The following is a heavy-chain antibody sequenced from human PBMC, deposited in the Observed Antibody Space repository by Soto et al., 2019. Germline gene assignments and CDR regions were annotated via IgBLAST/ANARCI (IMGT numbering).Heavy chain of an antibody. V-gene: IGHV3-30-3*01. CDR3: ARDFLRQLVLYYYYYYGMDV. J-gene: IGHJ6*02. CDR2: ISYDGSNK. CDR1: GFTFSSYA. D-gene: IGHD6-13*01. Sequence: GGSLRLSCAASGFTFSSYAMHWVRQAPGKGLEWVAVISYDGSNKYYADSVKGRFTISRDNSKNTLYLQMNSLRAEDTAVYYCARDFLRQLVLYYYYYYGMDVWGQGTTVTVSS.